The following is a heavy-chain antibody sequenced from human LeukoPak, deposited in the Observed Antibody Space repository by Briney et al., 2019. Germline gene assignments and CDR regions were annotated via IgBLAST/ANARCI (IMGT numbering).Heavy chain of an antibody. CDR2: IYYSGST. CDR1: GGSISSSSYY. D-gene: IGHD2-15*01. CDR3: ARQVVAASFDY. J-gene: IGHJ4*02. V-gene: IGHV4-39*01. Sequence: SEALSLTCTVSGGSISSSSYYWGWLRQPPGKGLEWIGSIYYSGSTYYNPSLKSRVTISVDTSKNQFSLKLSSVTAADTAVYYCARQVVAASFDYWGQGTLVTVSS.